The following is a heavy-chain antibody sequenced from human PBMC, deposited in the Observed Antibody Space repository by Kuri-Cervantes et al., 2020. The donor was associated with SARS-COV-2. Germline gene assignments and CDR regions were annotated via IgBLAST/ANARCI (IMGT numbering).Heavy chain of an antibody. D-gene: IGHD2-2*01. Sequence: GESLKISCAASGFTFSSYSMNWVRQAPGKGLEWVAVIWYDGSNKYYADSVKGRFTISRDNSKDTLYLQMNSLRAEDTAVYYCAKDGDIVVVPAAMSFDYWGQGTLVTVSS. CDR2: IWYDGSNK. J-gene: IGHJ4*02. CDR3: AKDGDIVVVPAAMSFDY. V-gene: IGHV3-33*06. CDR1: GFTFSSYS.